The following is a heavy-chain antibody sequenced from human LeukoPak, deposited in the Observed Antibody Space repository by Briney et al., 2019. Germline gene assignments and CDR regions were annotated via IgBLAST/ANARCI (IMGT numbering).Heavy chain of an antibody. D-gene: IGHD3-22*01. CDR2: INPNSGGT. J-gene: IGHJ4*02. CDR3: ARDLAGYYYDSSGYVLDY. CDR1: GYTFTGYY. Sequence: VKVSCKASGYTFTGYYMHWVRQAPGQGLEWMGWINPNSGGTNYAQKFQGRVTMTRDTSISTAYMELSRLRSDDTAVYYCARDLAGYYYDSSGYVLDYWGQGTLVTVSS. V-gene: IGHV1-2*02.